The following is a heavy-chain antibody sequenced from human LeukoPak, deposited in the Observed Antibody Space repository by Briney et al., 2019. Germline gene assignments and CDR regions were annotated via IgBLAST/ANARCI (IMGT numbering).Heavy chain of an antibody. D-gene: IGHD6-19*01. CDR1: GGSISSYY. J-gene: IGHJ4*02. CDR2: IYYSGST. Sequence: SETLSLTCTVSGGSISSYYWSWIRQPPGKGLEWIGYIYYSGSTNYNPSLKSRVTISVDTSKNQFSLKLSSVTAADTAVYYCARDSGQCLVPGYYFDYWGQGTLVTVSS. CDR3: ARDSGQCLVPGYYFDY. V-gene: IGHV4-59*01.